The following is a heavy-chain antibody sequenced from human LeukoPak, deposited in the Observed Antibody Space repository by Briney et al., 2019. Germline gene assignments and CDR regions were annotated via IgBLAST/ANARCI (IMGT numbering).Heavy chain of an antibody. J-gene: IGHJ5*02. CDR1: GFTFSSYA. D-gene: IGHD3-10*01. CDR3: ASAYGSGSYYPFDP. V-gene: IGHV3-30*04. CDR2: ISYDGSNK. Sequence: GGSLRLSCAASGFTFSSYAMHWVRQAPGKGLEWVAVISYDGSNKYYADSVKGRFTISRDNSKNTLYLQMNSLRAEDTAVYYCASAYGSGSYYPFDPWGQGTLVTVSS.